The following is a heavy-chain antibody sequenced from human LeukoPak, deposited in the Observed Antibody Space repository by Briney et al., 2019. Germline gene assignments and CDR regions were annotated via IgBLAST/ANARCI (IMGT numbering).Heavy chain of an antibody. Sequence: SETLSLTCTVSGGSISSNYWSWVRQPPAKGLEWIGYIYYSGSTNYNPSLKSRVTISVDTSKNQFFLKLSSVTAADTAVYHCARVGYYYDSSGFYDYWGQGTLVTVSS. CDR2: IYYSGST. J-gene: IGHJ4*02. CDR3: ARVGYYYDSSGFYDY. V-gene: IGHV4-59*01. D-gene: IGHD3-22*01. CDR1: GGSISSNY.